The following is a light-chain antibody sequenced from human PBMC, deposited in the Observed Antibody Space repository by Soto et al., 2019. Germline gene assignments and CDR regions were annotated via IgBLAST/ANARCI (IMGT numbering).Light chain of an antibody. V-gene: IGKV3-11*01. Sequence: EIVLTQSPATLSLSPGERATLSCRASQSVSSYLAWYQQKPGQAPRLLIYDASNRATGIPARFSGSGSGTDFTLTISSLETEDFEVYYCQQRSNWPLMFAFGQGTKLEIK. J-gene: IGKJ2*01. CDR3: QQRSNWPLMFA. CDR1: QSVSSY. CDR2: DAS.